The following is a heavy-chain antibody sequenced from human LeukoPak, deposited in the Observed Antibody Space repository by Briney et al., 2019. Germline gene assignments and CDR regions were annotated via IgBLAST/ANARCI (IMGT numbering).Heavy chain of an antibody. Sequence: SGGSLRLSCVASGFYFGGHAMHWLRQAPGKGLEWVAYITYGSDTIFYADSVKGRFTISRDNAKNSLYLQMNSLRAEDTAVYYCARDLWGSWRFDYWGQGTLVTVSS. CDR3: ARDLWGSWRFDY. CDR1: GFYFGGHA. D-gene: IGHD6-13*01. CDR2: ITYGSDTI. V-gene: IGHV3-48*04. J-gene: IGHJ4*02.